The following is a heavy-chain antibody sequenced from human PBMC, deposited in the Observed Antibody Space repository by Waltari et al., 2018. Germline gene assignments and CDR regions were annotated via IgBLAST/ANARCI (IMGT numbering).Heavy chain of an antibody. Sequence: QVQLVQSGAEVKKPGSSVKVSCKASGGTFSSYTISWVRQAPGQGLEWMGRIIPILGIANYAQKFQGRVTITADKSTSTAYMELSSLRSEDTAMYYCASSTMVRGPFDYWGQGTLVTVSS. CDR1: GGTFSSYT. D-gene: IGHD3-10*01. CDR3: ASSTMVRGPFDY. CDR2: IIPILGIA. J-gene: IGHJ4*02. V-gene: IGHV1-69*02.